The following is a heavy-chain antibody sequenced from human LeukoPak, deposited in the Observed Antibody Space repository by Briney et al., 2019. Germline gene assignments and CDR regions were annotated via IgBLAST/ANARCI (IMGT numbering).Heavy chain of an antibody. V-gene: IGHV3-23*01. CDR2: ISGSGGST. D-gene: IGHD3-22*01. Sequence: PGGSLRLSCAASGFTFSSYGMSWVRQAPGKGLEWVSAISGSGGSTYYADSVKGRFTISRDNSKNTLYLQMNSLRAEDTAVYYCAKDVYYYDSSGYCDYWGQGTLVTVSS. CDR1: GFTFSSYG. J-gene: IGHJ4*02. CDR3: AKDVYYYDSSGYCDY.